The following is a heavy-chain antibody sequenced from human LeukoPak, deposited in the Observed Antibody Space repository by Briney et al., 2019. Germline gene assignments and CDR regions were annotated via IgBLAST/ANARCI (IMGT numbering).Heavy chain of an antibody. V-gene: IGHV3-30-3*01. CDR2: IPYDGSNK. D-gene: IGHD2-2*01. J-gene: IGHJ6*02. CDR1: GFTFSSYA. Sequence: GGSLRLYCAASGFTFSSYAMHWVRQAPGKGLEWVAVIPYDGSNKYYADSVKGRFTISRDNSKNTLYLQMNSLRAEDTAVYYCARETDIVVVPAATYYYGMDVWGQGTTVTVSS. CDR3: ARETDIVVVPAATYYYGMDV.